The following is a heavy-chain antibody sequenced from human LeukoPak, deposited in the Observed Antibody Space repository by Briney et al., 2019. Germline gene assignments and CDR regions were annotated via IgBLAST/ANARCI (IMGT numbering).Heavy chain of an antibody. D-gene: IGHD5-18*01. CDR2: INSDGTTT. J-gene: IGHJ5*02. Sequence: GGSLRLSCAASGFTFSNYWMHWVRQAPGKGLVWVSRINSDGTTTTYADSVKGRFTISRDNAKNTLYLQMNSLRVEDMAVYYCARDPHGYWWFDPWGQGTLVTVSS. V-gene: IGHV3-74*01. CDR3: ARDPHGYWWFDP. CDR1: GFTFSNYW.